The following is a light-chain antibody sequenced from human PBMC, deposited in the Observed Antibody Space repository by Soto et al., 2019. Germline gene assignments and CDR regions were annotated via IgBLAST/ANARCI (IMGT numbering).Light chain of an antibody. CDR3: QQYGTSPQT. J-gene: IGKJ1*01. Sequence: ETVMPQSPDTLSVSPGARAPLSCRASQDVSTNLAWFHQNPGQTPRLVLYGASKRATGIPARFSGSGSGTEFTLTISRLEPEEFAVYYCQQYGTSPQTFGQGTKVDI. V-gene: IGKV3-15*01. CDR1: QDVSTN. CDR2: GAS.